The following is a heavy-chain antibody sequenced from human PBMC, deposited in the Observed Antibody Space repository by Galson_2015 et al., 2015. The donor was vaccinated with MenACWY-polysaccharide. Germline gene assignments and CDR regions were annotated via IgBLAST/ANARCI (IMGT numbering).Heavy chain of an antibody. J-gene: IGHJ3*02. D-gene: IGHD2-21*01. CDR3: AREGSRIVFHAFDT. CDR1: GSKFRGSG. V-gene: IGHV3-33*01. CDR2: IQYDGSQK. Sequence: SLKLSCAASGSKFRGSGMHWVRQAPGKGLEWVAVIQYDGSQKQYTDSVRGRFSISRDNSKNTLYLEMKSLRADDTAVYYCAREGSRIVFHAFDTWGQGIMVTVSS.